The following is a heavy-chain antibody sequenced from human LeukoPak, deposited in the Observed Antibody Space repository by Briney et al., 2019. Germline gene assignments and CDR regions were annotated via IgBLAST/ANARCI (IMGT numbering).Heavy chain of an antibody. D-gene: IGHD1-26*01. CDR2: IYYSGST. J-gene: IGHJ4*02. Sequence: SETLSLTCAVYGGSFSGYYWSWIRQPPGKGLEWIGYIYYSGSTNYNPSLKSRVTISVDTSKNQFSLKLSSVTAADTAVYYCARHSAWWELLEYYFDYWGQGTLVTVSS. V-gene: IGHV4-59*08. CDR1: GGSFSGYY. CDR3: ARHSAWWELLEYYFDY.